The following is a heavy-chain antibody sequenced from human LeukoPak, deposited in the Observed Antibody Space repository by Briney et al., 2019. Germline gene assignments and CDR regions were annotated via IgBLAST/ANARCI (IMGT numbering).Heavy chain of an antibody. V-gene: IGHV1-8*01. CDR1: GYTFTSYD. CDR2: TNPNSGNT. Sequence: GASVKVSCKASGYTFTSYDINWVRQATGQGLEWMGWTNPNSGNTGYAQKFQGRVTMTRNTSISTAYMELSSLRSEDTAVYYCARGGSGIMITSGGVDNWGQGTLGTVSS. J-gene: IGHJ4*02. D-gene: IGHD3-16*01. CDR3: ARGGSGIMITSGGVDN.